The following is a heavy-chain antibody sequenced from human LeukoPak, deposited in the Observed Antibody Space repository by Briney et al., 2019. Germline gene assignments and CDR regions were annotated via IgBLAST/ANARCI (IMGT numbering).Heavy chain of an antibody. V-gene: IGHV5-51*01. J-gene: IGHJ4*02. Sequence: GESLKISCKGSGYSFTSYWIGWVRQMPGKGLEWMGIIYPGDSDTRYSPSFQGQVTISADKSISTAYLQWSGLKASDTAMYYCARQGAFYSSSWEVDYWGQGTLVTVSS. CDR2: IYPGDSDT. D-gene: IGHD6-13*01. CDR3: ARQGAFYSSSWEVDY. CDR1: GYSFTSYW.